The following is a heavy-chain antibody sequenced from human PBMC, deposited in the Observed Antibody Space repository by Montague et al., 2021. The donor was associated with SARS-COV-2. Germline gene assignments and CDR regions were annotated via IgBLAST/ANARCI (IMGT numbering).Heavy chain of an antibody. V-gene: IGHV6-1*01. CDR2: TYYRSKWYN. CDR1: GDSVSSNSAT. Sequence: CAISGDSVSSNSATWNWVRQSPSRGLEWLGRTYYRSKWYNDYAVSVRGRVTINPDTSKNQFSLRLNSVTPEDTAIYYRTSGREGNYNVMDVWGQGTTVTVSS. J-gene: IGHJ6*02. CDR3: TSGREGNYNVMDV. D-gene: IGHD1-1*01.